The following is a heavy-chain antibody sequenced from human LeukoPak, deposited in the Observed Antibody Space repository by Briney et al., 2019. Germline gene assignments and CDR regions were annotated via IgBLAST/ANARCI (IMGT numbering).Heavy chain of an antibody. CDR2: INHSGST. J-gene: IGHJ5*02. Sequence: SETLSLTCAVYGGSFSGYYWSWIRQPPGKGLEWIGEINHSGSTNYNPSLKSRVTISVDTSKNQFSLKLSSVTAADTAVYYCARDACSGGSCYTSDWFDPWGQGTLVTVSS. CDR1: GGSFSGYY. V-gene: IGHV4-34*01. D-gene: IGHD2-15*01. CDR3: ARDACSGGSCYTSDWFDP.